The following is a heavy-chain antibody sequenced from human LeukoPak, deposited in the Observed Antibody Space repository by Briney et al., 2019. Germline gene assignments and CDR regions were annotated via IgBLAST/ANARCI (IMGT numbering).Heavy chain of an antibody. V-gene: IGHV4-39*01. J-gene: IGHJ4*02. CDR3: ARLIKYDFWSGYTVFDY. Sequence: PSETLSLTCTVSGGSISSSSYYWGWIRQPPGTGLEWLGSIYYSGSTYYNPSLKSRVTISVDTSKNQFSLKLSSVTAADTAVYYCARLIKYDFWSGYTVFDYWGQGTLVTVSS. CDR2: IYYSGST. D-gene: IGHD3-3*01. CDR1: GGSISSSSYY.